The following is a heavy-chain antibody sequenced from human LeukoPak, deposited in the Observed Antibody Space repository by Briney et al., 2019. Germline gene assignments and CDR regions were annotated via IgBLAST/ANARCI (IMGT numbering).Heavy chain of an antibody. V-gene: IGHV1-69*04. CDR1: GGTSSSYA. CDR2: IIPILGIA. Sequence: ASVKVSCKASGGTSSSYAISWVRQAPGQGLEWMGRIIPILGIANYAQKFQGRVTITADKSTSTAYMELSSLRSEDTAVYYCARDVEGSGWGYYYYGMDVWGQGTTVTVSS. D-gene: IGHD6-19*01. J-gene: IGHJ6*02. CDR3: ARDVEGSGWGYYYYGMDV.